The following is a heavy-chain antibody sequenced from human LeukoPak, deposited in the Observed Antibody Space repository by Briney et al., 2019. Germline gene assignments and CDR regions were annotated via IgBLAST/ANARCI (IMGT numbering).Heavy chain of an antibody. D-gene: IGHD3-16*02. Sequence: ASVKVSCKASGYTFTGYYMHWVRQAPGQGLEWMGWINPNSGGTNYAQKFQGRVTMTRDTSISTAYMELSRLRSDDTAVYYCAREAYGYVWGSYRRLGYWGQGTLVTVSS. V-gene: IGHV1-2*02. CDR1: GYTFTGYY. CDR2: INPNSGGT. CDR3: AREAYGYVWGSYRRLGY. J-gene: IGHJ4*02.